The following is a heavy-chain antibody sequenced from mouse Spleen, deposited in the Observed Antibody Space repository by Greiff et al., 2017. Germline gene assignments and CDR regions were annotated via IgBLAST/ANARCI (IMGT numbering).Heavy chain of an antibody. CDR2: ISDGGSYT. D-gene: IGHD2-3*01. J-gene: IGHJ3*01. CDR3: ARTLDGYYAWFAY. V-gene: IGHV5-4*01. CDR1: GFTFSSYA. Sequence: EVHLVESGGGLVKPGGSLKLSCAASGFTFSSYAMSWVRQTPEKRLEWVATISDGGSYTYYPDNVKGRFTISRDNAKNNLYLQMSHLKSEDTAMYYCARTLDGYYAWFAYWGQGTLVTVSA.